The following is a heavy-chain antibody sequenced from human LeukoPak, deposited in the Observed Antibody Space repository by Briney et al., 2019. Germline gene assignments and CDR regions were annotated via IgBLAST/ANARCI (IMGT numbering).Heavy chain of an antibody. CDR1: GFTFSSYG. D-gene: IGHD6-19*01. CDR2: ISYDGSNK. Sequence: GRSLRLSCAASGFTFSSYGMHWVRQAPGKGLEWVAVISYDGSNKYYADSVKGRFTISRDNSKNTLYLQMNSLRAEDTAVYYCAKDRRSIAVAGPYYYCYGMDVWGKGTTVTVSS. V-gene: IGHV3-30*18. J-gene: IGHJ6*04. CDR3: AKDRRSIAVAGPYYYCYGMDV.